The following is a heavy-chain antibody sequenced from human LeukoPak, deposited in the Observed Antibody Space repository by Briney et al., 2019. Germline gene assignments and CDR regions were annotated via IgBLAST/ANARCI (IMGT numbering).Heavy chain of an antibody. D-gene: IGHD6-6*01. J-gene: IGHJ6*02. CDR2: IIPILGIA. Sequence: ASVKVSCTASGGTFSSYAISWVRQAPGQGLEWMGRIIPILGIANYAQKFQGRVTITADKSTSTAYMELSSLRSGDTAVYYCARDEYSSSSLNSDYGMDVWGQGTTVTVSS. V-gene: IGHV1-69*04. CDR3: ARDEYSSSSLNSDYGMDV. CDR1: GGTFSSYA.